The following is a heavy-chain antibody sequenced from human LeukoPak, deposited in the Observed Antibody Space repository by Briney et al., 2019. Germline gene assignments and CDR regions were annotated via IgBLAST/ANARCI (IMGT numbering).Heavy chain of an antibody. D-gene: IGHD6-19*01. CDR2: IYSGGTT. CDR1: GVTVSSNY. J-gene: IGHJ4*02. Sequence: GGSLRLSCAASGVTVSSNYVSWVRQAPGKGLEWVSLIYSGGTTYYAESVKGRFTISRDNSENTLYLQMNSLRAEDTAMYYCARLSGWFDYWGQGTLVTVSS. CDR3: ARLSGWFDY. V-gene: IGHV3-53*01.